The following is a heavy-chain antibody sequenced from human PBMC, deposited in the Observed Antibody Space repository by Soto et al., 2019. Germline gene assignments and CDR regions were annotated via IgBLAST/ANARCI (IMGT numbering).Heavy chain of an antibody. CDR3: ARDAEMAKGGSYGMDV. CDR2: IYYSGST. D-gene: IGHD5-12*01. CDR1: GGSISSGGYY. J-gene: IGHJ6*02. Sequence: SETLSLSCTVSGGSISSGGYYWSWIRQHPGKGLEWIGYIYYSGSTYYNPSLKSRVTISVDTSKNQFSLKLSSVTAADTAVYYCARDAEMAKGGSYGMDVWGQGTTVTVSS. V-gene: IGHV4-31*03.